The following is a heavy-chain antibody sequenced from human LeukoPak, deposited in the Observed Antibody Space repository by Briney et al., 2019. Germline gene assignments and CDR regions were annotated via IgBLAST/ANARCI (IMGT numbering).Heavy chain of an antibody. CDR2: ISYDGSNK. CDR3: ARDPVYYDYVWGSYLDY. V-gene: IGHV3-30*04. D-gene: IGHD3-16*02. CDR1: GFTFSSYA. Sequence: GGSLRLSCAASGFTFSSYAMYWVRQAPGKGLEWVAVISYDGSNKYYADSVKGRFTISRDNPKNTLYLQMNSLRAEDTAVYYCARDPVYYDYVWGSYLDYWGQGTLVTVSS. J-gene: IGHJ4*02.